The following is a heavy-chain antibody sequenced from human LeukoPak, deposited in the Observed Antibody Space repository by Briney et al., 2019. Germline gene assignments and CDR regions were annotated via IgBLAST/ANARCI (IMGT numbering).Heavy chain of an antibody. Sequence: PSETLSLTCTVSGDSVSGVYWSWIRQPPGKGLEWIGYVYYSGSTNYNPSLKSRVTISVDTSKNQFSLKLSSVTAADTAVYYCAGGAAAGTAYYYYGMDVWGQGTTVTVSS. D-gene: IGHD6-13*01. V-gene: IGHV4-59*02. CDR3: AGGAAAGTAYYYYGMDV. CDR2: VYYSGST. J-gene: IGHJ6*02. CDR1: GDSVSGVY.